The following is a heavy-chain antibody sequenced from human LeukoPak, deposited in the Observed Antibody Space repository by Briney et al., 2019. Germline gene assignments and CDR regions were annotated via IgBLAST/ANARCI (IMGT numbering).Heavy chain of an antibody. CDR2: FYTGGST. V-gene: IGHV3-53*01. CDR3: ARDLKYGGYDYGPSY. Sequence: QPGGSLRLSCSASGFTVSSNYMSWVRQAQGKGLEWVSVFYTGGSTYYADSVKGRFTISRDSSKNTLYLQMNSLRAEDTAVYYCARDLKYGGYDYGPSYWGQGTLVTVSS. CDR1: GFTVSSNY. D-gene: IGHD5-12*01. J-gene: IGHJ4*02.